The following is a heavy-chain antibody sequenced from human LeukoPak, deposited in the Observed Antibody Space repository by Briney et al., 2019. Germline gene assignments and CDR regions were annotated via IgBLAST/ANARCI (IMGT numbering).Heavy chain of an antibody. CDR3: ARDLDAGYYGSVSENYYYYYYMDV. V-gene: IGHV1-46*01. CDR1: GYTFTSYY. CDR2: INPSGGST. D-gene: IGHD3-10*01. Sequence: ASVKVSCKASGYTFTSYYMHWVRQAPGQGLEWMGIINPSGGSTSYAQKFQGRVTMTRDMSTSTVYMELSSLRSEDTAVYYCARDLDAGYYGSVSENYYYYYYMDVWGKGTTVTVSS. J-gene: IGHJ6*03.